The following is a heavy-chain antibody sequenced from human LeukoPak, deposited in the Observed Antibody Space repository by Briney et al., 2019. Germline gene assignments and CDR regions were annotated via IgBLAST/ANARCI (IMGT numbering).Heavy chain of an antibody. V-gene: IGHV4-39*07. D-gene: IGHD3-22*01. CDR3: ARNYYDSIDI. CDR1: GFSFSNYE. J-gene: IGHJ3*02. Sequence: GSLRLSCAASGFSFSNYEMNWVRQAPGKGLEWIGSIYYSGSTYYNPSLKSRVTISVDTSKNQFSLKLSSVTAADTAVYYCARNYYDSIDIWGQGTMVTVSS. CDR2: IYYSGST.